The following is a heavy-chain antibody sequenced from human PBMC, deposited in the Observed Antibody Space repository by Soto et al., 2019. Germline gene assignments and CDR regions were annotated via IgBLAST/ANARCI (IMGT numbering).Heavy chain of an antibody. Sequence: GGSLRLSCAASGFTFSSYGMHWVRQAPGKGLEWVAVIWYDGSNKYYADSVKGRFTISRDNSKNTLYLQMNSLRAEDTAVYYCARDLRNYYDSSGYYEGGHWFDPWGQGTRVTV. CDR1: GFTFSSYG. D-gene: IGHD3-22*01. CDR2: IWYDGSNK. CDR3: ARDLRNYYDSSGYYEGGHWFDP. V-gene: IGHV3-33*01. J-gene: IGHJ5*02.